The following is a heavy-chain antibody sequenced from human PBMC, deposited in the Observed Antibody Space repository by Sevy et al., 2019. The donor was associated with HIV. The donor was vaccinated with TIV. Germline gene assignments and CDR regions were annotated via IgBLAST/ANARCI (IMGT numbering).Heavy chain of an antibody. Sequence: GGSLRLSCAVSGFSFSHYAFHWVRQAPGKGLEWVSLISYDGTYKYYADPVKGRLTISRDNSKNTLYLQMNSLRGNDTAVYYCARVAVSYCTNDCYHRFDYWGPGALVTVSS. CDR2: ISYDGTYK. D-gene: IGHD2-8*01. CDR3: ARVAVSYCTNDCYHRFDY. J-gene: IGHJ4*02. V-gene: IGHV3-30-3*01. CDR1: GFSFSHYA.